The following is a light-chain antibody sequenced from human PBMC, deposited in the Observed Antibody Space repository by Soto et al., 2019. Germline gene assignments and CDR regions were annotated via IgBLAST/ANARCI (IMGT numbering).Light chain of an antibody. CDR3: PQANSFPLT. CDR1: QGISSR. V-gene: IGKV1-12*01. J-gene: IGKJ4*01. Sequence: DIQMTQSPSSVSASVGDRVTITCRASQGISSRLAWYQQKPGKAPNLLIYAASNLQSGVPSRFSGSGSETDFTLTIGSLQPEDFATCYSPQANSFPLTFGGGTKVEIK. CDR2: AAS.